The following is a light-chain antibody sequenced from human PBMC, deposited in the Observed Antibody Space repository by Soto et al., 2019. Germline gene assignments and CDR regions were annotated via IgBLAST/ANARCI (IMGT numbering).Light chain of an antibody. CDR3: AAWDDSLNGLV. J-gene: IGLJ3*02. CDR2: DNN. V-gene: IGLV1-44*01. Sequence: QSVLTQPPSASGTPGQRITISCSGRTSNIGSNIVAWYQHLPGTAPKLLIYDNNQRPSGVPDRFFGYKSGTSASLAISGLQPDDESHYYCAAWDDSLNGLVFGEGTKVTVL. CDR1: TSNIGSNI.